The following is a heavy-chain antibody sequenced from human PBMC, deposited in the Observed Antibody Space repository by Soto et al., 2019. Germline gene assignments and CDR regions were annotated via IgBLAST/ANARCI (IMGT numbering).Heavy chain of an antibody. CDR1: GFTFSSYG. V-gene: IGHV3-30*03. Sequence: QVQLVESGGGVVQPGRSLRLSCAASGFTFSSYGMHWVRQAPGKGLEWVAVISYDGSNKYYADSVKGRFTISRDNSKNPLYLQMTRLRAEDTSVYSCARSPYSVSYLAYFDYWGQGTLVTVSS. J-gene: IGHJ4*02. D-gene: IGHD1-26*01. CDR2: ISYDGSNK. CDR3: ARSPYSVSYLAYFDY.